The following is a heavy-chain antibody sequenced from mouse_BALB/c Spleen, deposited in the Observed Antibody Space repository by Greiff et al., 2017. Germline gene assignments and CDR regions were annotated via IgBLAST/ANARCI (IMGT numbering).Heavy chain of an antibody. CDR1: GYTFTSYT. V-gene: IGHV1-4*01. CDR2: INPSSGYT. J-gene: IGHJ2*01. CDR3: ARGEVRRGDFDY. Sequence: VKLVESGAELARPGASVKMSCKASGYTFTSYTMHWVKQRPGQGLEWIGYINPSSGYTNYNQKFKDKATLTADKSSSTAYMQLSSLTSEDSAVYYCARGEVRRGDFDYWGQGTTLTVSS. D-gene: IGHD2-14*01.